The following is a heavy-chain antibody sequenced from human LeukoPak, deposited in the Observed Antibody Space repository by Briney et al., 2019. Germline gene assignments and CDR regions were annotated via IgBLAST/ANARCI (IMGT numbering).Heavy chain of an antibody. J-gene: IGHJ4*02. CDR3: ARSEMATIKY. Sequence: PGGSLRLSCAASGFIFSTYPMSWVRQAPGKGLVWVSRINSDGSSTSYADSVKGRFTISRDNAKNTLYLQMKSLRAEDTAVYYCARSEMATIKYWGQGTLVTVSS. V-gene: IGHV3-74*01. CDR1: GFIFSTYP. CDR2: INSDGSST. D-gene: IGHD5-24*01.